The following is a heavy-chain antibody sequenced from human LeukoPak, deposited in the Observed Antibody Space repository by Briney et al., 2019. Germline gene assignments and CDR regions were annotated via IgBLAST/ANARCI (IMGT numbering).Heavy chain of an antibody. V-gene: IGHV3-48*04. J-gene: IGHJ4*02. D-gene: IGHD3-9*01. CDR1: GFTFSTYS. CDR2: ISSSGSTI. Sequence: PGGSLRLSCAASGFTFSTYSMNWVRQAPGKGLEWVSYISSSGSTIYYADSVKGRFTISRDNAKNSLYLQMNSLRAEDTALYYCARGRDYDILTGIDYWGQGALVTVSS. CDR3: ARGRDYDILTGIDY.